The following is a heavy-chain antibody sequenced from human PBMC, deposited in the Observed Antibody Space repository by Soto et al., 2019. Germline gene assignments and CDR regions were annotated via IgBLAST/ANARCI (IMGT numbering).Heavy chain of an antibody. CDR3: ARRGFWSGSTSYYGMDV. CDR2: IYYSGST. CDR1: GGSISSSSYY. V-gene: IGHV4-39*01. Sequence: PSETLSLTCTVSGGSISSSSYYWGWIRQPPGKGLEWIGSIYYSGSTYYNPSLKSRVTISVDTSKNQFSLKLSSVTAADTAVYYCARRGFWSGSTSYYGMDVWGQGTTVTAP. D-gene: IGHD3-3*01. J-gene: IGHJ6*02.